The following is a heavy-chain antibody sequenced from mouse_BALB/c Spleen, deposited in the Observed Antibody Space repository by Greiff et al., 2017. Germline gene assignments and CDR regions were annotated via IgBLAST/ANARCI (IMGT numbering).Heavy chain of an antibody. Sequence: QVQLKESGPGLVAPSQSLSITCTVSGFSLTSYGVHWVRQPPGKGLEWLGVIWAGGSTNYTSSLMSRLSISKDNSKSQVFLKMNSLQTDDTAMYYGTKGGNYYGSSLYAMDYWGQGTSVTVSS. D-gene: IGHD1-1*01. CDR2: IWAGGST. CDR1: GFSLTSYG. CDR3: TKGGNYYGSSLYAMDY. J-gene: IGHJ4*01. V-gene: IGHV2-9*02.